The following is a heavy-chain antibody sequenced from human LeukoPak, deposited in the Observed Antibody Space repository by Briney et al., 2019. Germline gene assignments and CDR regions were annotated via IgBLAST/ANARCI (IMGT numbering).Heavy chain of an antibody. CDR3: TRVYSTIFGVVRNWFDP. CDR1: GFTFSSYS. Sequence: PGGSLRLSCAASGFTFSSYSMNWVRQAPGKGLEWVSSISSSSSYIYYADSVKGRFTISRDNAKNSLYLQMNSLRAEDTAVYYCTRVYSTIFGVVRNWFDPWGQGTLVTVSS. CDR2: ISSSSSYI. D-gene: IGHD3-3*01. V-gene: IGHV3-21*01. J-gene: IGHJ5*02.